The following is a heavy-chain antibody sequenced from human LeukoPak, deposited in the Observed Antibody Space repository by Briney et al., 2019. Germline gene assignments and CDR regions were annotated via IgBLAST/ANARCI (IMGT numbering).Heavy chain of an antibody. CDR1: GFTFSSYV. CDR2: ISGSGSST. V-gene: IGHV3-23*01. CDR3: ARVHTVVTPFDS. D-gene: IGHD4-23*01. Sequence: SGGSLRLSCIASGFTFSSYVMSWVRQAPGKGLEWVSDISGSGSSTYYADSVKGRFTISRDKSKNTLFLQMKSLRAEDTAVYYCARVHTVVTPFDSWGQGTLVTVSS. J-gene: IGHJ4*02.